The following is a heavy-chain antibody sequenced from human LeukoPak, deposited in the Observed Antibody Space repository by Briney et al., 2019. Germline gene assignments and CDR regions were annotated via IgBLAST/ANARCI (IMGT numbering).Heavy chain of an antibody. CDR2: NRDGGRT. V-gene: IGHV3-43*01. CDR1: GFKVDDYS. J-gene: IGHJ5*02. D-gene: IGHD3-10*01. Sequence: GGSLRLSCAASGFKVDDYSMHWVRQAPGKGLEWVSLNRDGGRTLYADSVKGRFTISRDNAKNSLYLQMNSLRAEDTALYYCAKDQRFGELLGKGWFDPWGQGTLVTVSS. CDR3: AKDQRFGELLGKGWFDP.